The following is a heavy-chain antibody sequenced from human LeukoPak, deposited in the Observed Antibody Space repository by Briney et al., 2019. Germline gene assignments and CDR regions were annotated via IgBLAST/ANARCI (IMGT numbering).Heavy chain of an antibody. Sequence: QSGGSLRLSCAVSGFTFTNYWMSWARQSPGKGLEWVANIYLDGSRAYYVDSVKGRFTISRDNAKNSLFLQMNSLSAEDTAVYYCARARPNRVFDYWGQGTLVTVSS. CDR2: IYLDGSRA. CDR3: ARARPNRVFDY. V-gene: IGHV3-7*01. CDR1: GFTFTNYW. D-gene: IGHD2/OR15-2a*01. J-gene: IGHJ4*02.